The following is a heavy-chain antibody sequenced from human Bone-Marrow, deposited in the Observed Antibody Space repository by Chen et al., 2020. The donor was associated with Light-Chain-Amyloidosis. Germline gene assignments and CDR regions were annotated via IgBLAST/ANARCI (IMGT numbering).Heavy chain of an antibody. D-gene: IGHD2-8*01. CDR1: GGSITSSGYY. Sequence: QLQLQEAGPGLVKPSETLSLTCTISGGSITSSGYYWGWFRQPPGQGLEWVATVYYGGSTYYNPALKNRVLISVDTSRNQFSLKLASVTASDTAVYFCARNCTSEIRGGWFDPWGPGTLVTVSS. V-gene: IGHV4-39*01. CDR2: VYYGGST. J-gene: IGHJ5*02. CDR3: ARNCTSEIRGGWFDP.